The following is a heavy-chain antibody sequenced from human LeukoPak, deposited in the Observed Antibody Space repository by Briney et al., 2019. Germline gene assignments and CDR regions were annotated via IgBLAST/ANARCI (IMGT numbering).Heavy chain of an antibody. CDR3: ARANYYDSSGYSRGAFDI. CDR2: INHSGST. CDR1: GGSFSGSY. D-gene: IGHD3-22*01. V-gene: IGHV4-34*01. Sequence: PSETLSLTCAVYGGSFSGSYWSWIRQPPGKGLEWIGEINHSGSTNYNPSLKSRVTISVDTSKNQFSLKLSSVTAADTAVYYCARANYYDSSGYSRGAFDIWGQGTMVTVSS. J-gene: IGHJ3*02.